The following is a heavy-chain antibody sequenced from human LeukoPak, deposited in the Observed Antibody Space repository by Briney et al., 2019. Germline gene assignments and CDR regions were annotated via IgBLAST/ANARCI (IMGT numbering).Heavy chain of an antibody. CDR3: ARERAGYYDSSGYSY. CDR1: GYTFTRYG. Sequence: ASVKVSCKASGYTFTRYGIIWVRQAPGQGLEWMGWISAYNGNTNYAQKLQGRVTMTTDTSTSTAYMELRSLRSDDTAVYYCARERAGYYDSSGYSYWGQGTLVTVSS. CDR2: ISAYNGNT. V-gene: IGHV1-18*01. J-gene: IGHJ4*02. D-gene: IGHD3-22*01.